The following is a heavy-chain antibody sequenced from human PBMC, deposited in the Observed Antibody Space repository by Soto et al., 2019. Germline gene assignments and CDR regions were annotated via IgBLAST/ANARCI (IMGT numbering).Heavy chain of an antibody. D-gene: IGHD3-16*01. CDR2: IYYSGST. V-gene: IGHV4-31*03. CDR3: AREGRGGSTWFDP. J-gene: IGHJ5*02. Sequence: QVQLQESGPGLVKPSQTLSLTCTVSGGSISSGGYYWSWIRQHPGKGLEWIGYIYYSGSTYYNPSLKSRVTISVDTSQNLFSRKLSSVTAAVTAGEYCAREGRGGSTWFDPWGQGTLVTVSS. CDR1: GGSISSGGYY.